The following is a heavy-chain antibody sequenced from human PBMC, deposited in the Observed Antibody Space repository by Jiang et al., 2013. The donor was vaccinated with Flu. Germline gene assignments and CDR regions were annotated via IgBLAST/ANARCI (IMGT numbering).Heavy chain of an antibody. D-gene: IGHD6-13*01. CDR2: TYYRSKWYN. CDR1: A. V-gene: IGHV6-1*01. Sequence: AWNWIRQSPSRGLEWLGRTYYRSKWYNDYAVSVKSRITINPDTSKNQFSLQLNSVTPEDTAVYYCASGYSSSWGGWYFDLWGRGTLVTVSS. CDR3: ASGYSSSWGGWYFDL. J-gene: IGHJ2*01.